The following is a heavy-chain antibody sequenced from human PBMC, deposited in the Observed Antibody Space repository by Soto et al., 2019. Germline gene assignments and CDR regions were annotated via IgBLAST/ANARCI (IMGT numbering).Heavy chain of an antibody. CDR3: ARDKDWAFDY. J-gene: IGHJ4*02. D-gene: IGHD3-9*01. CDR1: YS. Sequence: YSMVWFRQAPGKGLKWISYIFATSTTIYYADSVKGRFTVSRDNAKNSLFLLINVLRAEDTAVYYCARDKDWAFDYWGQGT. CDR2: IFATSTTI. V-gene: IGHV3-48*04.